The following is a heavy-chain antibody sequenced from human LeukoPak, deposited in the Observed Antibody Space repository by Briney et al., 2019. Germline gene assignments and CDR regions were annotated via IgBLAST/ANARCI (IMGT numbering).Heavy chain of an antibody. CDR1: GLTLSNYG. J-gene: IGHJ4*02. CDR2: ISGSGGST. CDR3: AKRGVVIRVILVGFHKEAYYFDS. Sequence: PGGSLTLSCAVSGLTLSNYGMSWVRQAPGKGLEWVAGISGSGGSTHYADSVKGRFTISRDNPKHALFLQMNSLRAEDTAVYFCAKRGVVIRVILVGFHKEAYYFDSWGQGALVTVSS. D-gene: IGHD3-22*01. V-gene: IGHV3-23*01.